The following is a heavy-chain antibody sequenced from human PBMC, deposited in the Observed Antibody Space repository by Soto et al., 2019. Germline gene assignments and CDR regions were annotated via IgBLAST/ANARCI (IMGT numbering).Heavy chain of an antibody. D-gene: IGHD3-10*01. CDR2: INAGNGNT. J-gene: IGHJ6*02. CDR1: GYTFTSYA. CDR3: ARDLLNPYGSGSYWPYYYYVMDV. Sequence: QVQLVQSGAEEKKPGASVKVSCKASGYTFTSYAMHWVRQAPGQRLEWMGWINAGNGNTKYSQKFQGRVTITRDTSASTAYMELSSLRSEDTAVYYCARDLLNPYGSGSYWPYYYYVMDVWGQGTTVTVSS. V-gene: IGHV1-3*05.